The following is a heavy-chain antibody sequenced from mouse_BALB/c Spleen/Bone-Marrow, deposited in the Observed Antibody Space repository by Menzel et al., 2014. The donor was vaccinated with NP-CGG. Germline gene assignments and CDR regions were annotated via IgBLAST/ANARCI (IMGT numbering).Heavy chain of an antibody. J-gene: IGHJ4*01. CDR3: ARGVTTGAMDY. Sequence: QVQLQQSGAELVRPGVSVKISCKGSGYTFTDYSIHWIKQSHAKSLEWIGAISTYYGDATNNQKFKGKATLTVDKSSSTAYMELARLASEDSVIYYCARGVTTGAMDYWSQGTSVTVSS. V-gene: IGHV1-67*01. CDR1: GYTFTDYS. CDR2: ISTYYGDA. D-gene: IGHD1-1*01.